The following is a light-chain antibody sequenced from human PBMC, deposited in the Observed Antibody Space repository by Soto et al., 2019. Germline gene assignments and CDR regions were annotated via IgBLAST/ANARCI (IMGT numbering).Light chain of an antibody. J-gene: IGKJ5*01. CDR3: QQRSNWPPIT. Sequence: EIVLTQSPGTLSLSPGERATLSGRASQSVSSSFLAWYQQKPGQAPRLLIYDASNRATGIPARFSGSGSGTDFTLTISSLEPEDFAVYYCQQRSNWPPITFGQGTRLEIK. CDR1: QSVSSSF. V-gene: IGKV3-11*01. CDR2: DAS.